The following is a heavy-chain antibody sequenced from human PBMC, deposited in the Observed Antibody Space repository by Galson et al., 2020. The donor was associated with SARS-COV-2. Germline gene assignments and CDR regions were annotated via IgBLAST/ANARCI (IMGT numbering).Heavy chain of an antibody. CDR1: GGSISSSSYY. V-gene: IGHV4-39*01. CDR3: ARSRGGSGSYYPAPYFDY. D-gene: IGHD3-10*01. J-gene: IGHJ4*02. CDR2: IYYSGST. Sequence: SETLSLTCTVSGGSISSSSYYWGWIRQPPGKGLEWIGCIYYSGSTYYNPSLKSRVTISVDTSKNQFSLKLSSVTAADTAVYYCARSRGGSGSYYPAPYFDYWGQGTLVTVSS.